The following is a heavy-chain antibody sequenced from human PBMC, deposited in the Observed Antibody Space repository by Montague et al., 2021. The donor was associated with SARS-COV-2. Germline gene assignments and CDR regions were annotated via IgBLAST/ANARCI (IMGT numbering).Heavy chain of an antibody. V-gene: IGHV4-59*12. CDR2: IYYTGST. D-gene: IGHD2-21*01. CDR3: ARDTEVEIRTYSYYKMDV. Sequence: SETLSLTCTVSGGSISGYYWTWMRQPPGKGLEWLVHIYYTGSTKYNPSLKSRVTISIDTPKNQFSLNLRSVTAADTAVYYCARDTEVEIRTYSYYKMDVWGLGTTVTVSS. J-gene: IGHJ6*02. CDR1: GGSISGYY.